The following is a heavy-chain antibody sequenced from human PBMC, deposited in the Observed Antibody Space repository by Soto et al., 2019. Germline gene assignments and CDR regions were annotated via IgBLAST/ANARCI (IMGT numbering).Heavy chain of an antibody. CDR2: ISSSGSTI. CDR1: GFTFSDYY. J-gene: IGHJ3*02. D-gene: IGHD4-17*01. CDR3: ARDQDGDYGERNKDAFDI. V-gene: IGHV3-11*01. Sequence: GGSLRLSCAASGFTFSDYYMSWIRQAPGKGLEWVSYISSSGSTIYYADSVKGRFTISRDNAKNSLYLQMNSLRAEDTAVYYCARDQDGDYGERNKDAFDIWGQGTMVTVSS.